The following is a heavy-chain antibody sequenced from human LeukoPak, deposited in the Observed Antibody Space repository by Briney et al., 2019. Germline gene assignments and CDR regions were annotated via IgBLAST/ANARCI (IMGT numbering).Heavy chain of an antibody. J-gene: IGHJ4*02. CDR1: GFTFSSYA. V-gene: IGHV3-23*01. Sequence: GGSLRLSCAASGFTFSSYAMSWVRQAPGKGLEWVSGISSTTGNTYYADSVKGRFTISRDNSKNTLYLQMNSLRAEDTAVYYCAREAPGYSSGWYYFDYWGQGTLVTVSS. CDR3: AREAPGYSSGWYYFDY. D-gene: IGHD6-19*01. CDR2: ISSTTGNT.